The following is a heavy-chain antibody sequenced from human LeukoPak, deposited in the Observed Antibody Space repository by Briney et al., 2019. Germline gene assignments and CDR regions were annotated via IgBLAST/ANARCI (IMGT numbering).Heavy chain of an antibody. J-gene: IGHJ4*02. D-gene: IGHD6-13*01. Sequence: GGSLRLSCEASGFTFSTYWMSWVRQAPGKGLEWVADIKQDGSEKYYVDSVKGRFTISRDNAKNSLYLQMNSLRAEDTAMYYCARDSAGNDYWGQGTLVTVSS. CDR3: ARDSAGNDY. CDR2: IKQDGSEK. V-gene: IGHV3-7*01. CDR1: GFTFSTYW.